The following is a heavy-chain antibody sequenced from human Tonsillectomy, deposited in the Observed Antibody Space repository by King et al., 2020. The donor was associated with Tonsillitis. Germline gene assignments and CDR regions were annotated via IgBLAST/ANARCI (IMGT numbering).Heavy chain of an antibody. CDR1: GGSISSGSYY. D-gene: IGHD1-26*01. V-gene: IGHV4-61*02. J-gene: IGHJ3*02. CDR3: ARDYGEGSYYHDAFDI. CDR2: IYTSGST. Sequence: QVQLQESGPGLVKPSQTLSLTCTVSGGSISSGSYYWSWIRQPAGKGLEWIGRIYTSGSTNYNPSLKSRVTISVDTSKNQFSLKLSSVTAADTAVYYCARDYGEGSYYHDAFDIWGQGTMVTVSS.